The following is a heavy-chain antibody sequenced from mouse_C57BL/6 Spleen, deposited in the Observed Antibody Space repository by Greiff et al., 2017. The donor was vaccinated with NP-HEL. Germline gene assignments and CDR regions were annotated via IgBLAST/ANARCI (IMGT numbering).Heavy chain of an antibody. V-gene: IGHV1-74*01. CDR1: GSTFTSYW. D-gene: IGHD2-3*01. CDR3: AIGMGVGYAMDY. CDR2: IHPSLIVT. J-gene: IGHJ4*01. Sequence: FQLQQPGAELFKPGASVKVSCKASGSTFTSYWMHWVKQRPGQGLEWIGMIHPSLIVTNYNKKFKGKATLTVDKSSSTAYMQLSSLTSEDSAVDYCAIGMGVGYAMDYWGQGTSVTVSS.